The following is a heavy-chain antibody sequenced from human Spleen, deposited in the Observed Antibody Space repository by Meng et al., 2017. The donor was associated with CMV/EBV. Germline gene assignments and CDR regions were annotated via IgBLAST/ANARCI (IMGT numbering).Heavy chain of an antibody. Sequence: ASVKVSCKASGYTFTGYYMHWVRQAPGQGLEWMGWISPYGGGTNYAQRFQGRVTMTRDTSISTAYMELSRLISDDTAVYYCAREWGGYYDSSGSDYYYGMDVWGQGTTVTVSS. CDR2: ISPYGGGT. CDR3: AREWGGYYDSSGSDYYYGMDV. D-gene: IGHD3-22*01. J-gene: IGHJ6*02. V-gene: IGHV1-2*02. CDR1: GYTFTGYY.